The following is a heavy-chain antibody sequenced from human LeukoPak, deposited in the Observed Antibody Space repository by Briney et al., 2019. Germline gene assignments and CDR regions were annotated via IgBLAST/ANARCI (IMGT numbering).Heavy chain of an antibody. J-gene: IGHJ4*02. Sequence: SETLSLTCTVSGGSISSYYWSWIRQPPGKGLEWIGYIYYSGSTNYNPSLKSRVTISVDTSKNQFSLKLSSVTAADTAVYYCAREYGDYVLDYWGQGTLVTVSS. CDR1: GGSISSYY. CDR2: IYYSGST. V-gene: IGHV4-59*12. D-gene: IGHD4-17*01. CDR3: AREYGDYVLDY.